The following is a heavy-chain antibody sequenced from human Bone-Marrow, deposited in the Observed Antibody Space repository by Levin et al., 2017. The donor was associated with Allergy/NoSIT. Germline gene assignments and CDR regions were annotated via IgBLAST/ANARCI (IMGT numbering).Heavy chain of an antibody. J-gene: IGHJ4*02. CDR3: ARGSYRGNDWGDY. Sequence: QTGGSLRLSCAASGFTFSMYWMHWVRQAPGKGLVWVSRINSDGSSSNSADSVKGRFIISRDNAKNTLYLQMNSLRAEDTAVYFCARGSYRGNDWGDYWGQGTLVTVSS. D-gene: IGHD3-16*01. CDR1: GFTFSMYW. V-gene: IGHV3-74*01. CDR2: INSDGSSS.